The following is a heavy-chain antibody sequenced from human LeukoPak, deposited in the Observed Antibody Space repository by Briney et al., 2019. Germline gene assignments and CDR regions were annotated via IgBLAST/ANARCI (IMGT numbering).Heavy chain of an antibody. Sequence: GGSLRLPCAASGLTFSGSAMHWVRQASGKGLEWVGRIRSKANSYATAYAASVKGRFTISRGDSKNTAYLQMNSLKTEDTAVYYCTRLDVYYYDADVDVWGKGTTVTVSS. J-gene: IGHJ6*04. CDR2: IRSKANSYAT. V-gene: IGHV3-73*01. CDR3: TRLDVYYYDADVDV. CDR1: GLTFSGSA. D-gene: IGHD3-22*01.